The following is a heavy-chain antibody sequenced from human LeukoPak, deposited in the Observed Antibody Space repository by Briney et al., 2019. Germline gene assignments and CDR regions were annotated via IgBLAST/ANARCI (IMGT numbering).Heavy chain of an antibody. Sequence: TGGSLRLSGAASGFTFSSYSMNWVRQAPGKGLEWVSDISSSGSTIYFADSVKGRFTISRDNAKNSLYLQMNSLRDEDTAVYYCARLEYYYVSGNYYKLFDYWGQGTLVTVCS. CDR3: ARLEYYYVSGNYYKLFDY. J-gene: IGHJ4*02. V-gene: IGHV3-48*02. CDR1: GFTFSSYS. D-gene: IGHD3-10*01. CDR2: ISSSGSTI.